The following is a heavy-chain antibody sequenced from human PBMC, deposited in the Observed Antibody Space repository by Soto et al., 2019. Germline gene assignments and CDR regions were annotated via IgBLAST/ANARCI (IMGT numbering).Heavy chain of an antibody. V-gene: IGHV3-33*01. J-gene: IGHJ4*02. D-gene: IGHD5-18*01. Sequence: GGSLRLSCAASRFTFSSYGMHWVRQAPGKGLEWVAVIWYDGSNKYYADSVKGRFTISRDNSKNTLYLQMNSLRAEDTAVYYCARDVDTAMVILGFDYWGQGTLVTVSS. CDR1: RFTFSSYG. CDR2: IWYDGSNK. CDR3: ARDVDTAMVILGFDY.